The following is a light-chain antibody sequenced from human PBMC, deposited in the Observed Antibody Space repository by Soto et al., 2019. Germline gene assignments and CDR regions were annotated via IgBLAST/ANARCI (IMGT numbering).Light chain of an antibody. V-gene: IGLV1-44*01. CDR1: SSNIGSNT. CDR2: NNN. J-gene: IGLJ2*01. Sequence: QSVLTQPPSASGTPGQRVTISCSGSSSNIGSNTVNWYQHLPGTAPKLLMYNNNQRPSGVPDRFSGSKSGTSASLAISGLQSEDEAEYYCAAWDDSLNGLVVFGGGTKLTVL. CDR3: AAWDDSLNGLVV.